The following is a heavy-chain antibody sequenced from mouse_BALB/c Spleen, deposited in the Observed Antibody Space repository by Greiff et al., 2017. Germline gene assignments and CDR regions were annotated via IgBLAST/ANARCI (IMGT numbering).Heavy chain of an antibody. Sequence: QVQLKESGAELARPGASVKLSCKASGYTFTSYWMQWVKQRPGQGLEWIGAIYPGDGDTRYTQKFKGKATLTADKSSSTAYMQLSSLASEDSAVYYCARQNGNYDYWGQGTTLTVSS. CDR1: GYTFTSYW. CDR2: IYPGDGDT. J-gene: IGHJ2*01. V-gene: IGHV1-87*01. CDR3: ARQNGNYDY. D-gene: IGHD2-1*01.